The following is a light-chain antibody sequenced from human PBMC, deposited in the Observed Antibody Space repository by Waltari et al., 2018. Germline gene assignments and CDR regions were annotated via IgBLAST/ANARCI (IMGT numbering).Light chain of an antibody. Sequence: QSVLTQPPSASGTPGPRVTISCSGSSPTIGRNYVYWDQHLPGTAPNLLIYRNDQRPSGVPDRFSGSKSGTSASLAISELRSEDEADYYCVAWDDSLSATVFGGGTKLTVL. CDR1: SPTIGRNY. V-gene: IGLV1-47*01. CDR2: RND. J-gene: IGLJ3*02. CDR3: VAWDDSLSATV.